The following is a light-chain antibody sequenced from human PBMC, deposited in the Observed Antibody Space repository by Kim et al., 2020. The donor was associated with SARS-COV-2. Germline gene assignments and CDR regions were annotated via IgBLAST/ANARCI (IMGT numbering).Light chain of an antibody. J-gene: IGLJ2*01. Sequence: VALGQTVRITCQGDSLRTYYASWYQLKPGQAPVLVLYGKTNRPSGIPDRFSGASSGTTASLIITGARAEDEADYYCHSRDTTGAVFGGGTKLAVL. CDR3: HSRDTTGAV. V-gene: IGLV3-19*01. CDR1: SLRTYY. CDR2: GKT.